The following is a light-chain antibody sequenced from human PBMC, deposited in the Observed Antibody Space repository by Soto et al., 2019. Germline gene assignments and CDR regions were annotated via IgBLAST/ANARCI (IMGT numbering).Light chain of an antibody. Sequence: DIPMTQSPSTLSASVGDRVSISCRASQSLNSWLAWYQQKPGKAPKLLIYKASSLESGVPSRFSGSESGTEFTLTISSLQPDDFATYYCQQYNSYSWTFGQGTKVEIK. CDR3: QQYNSYSWT. V-gene: IGKV1-5*03. CDR1: QSLNSW. CDR2: KAS. J-gene: IGKJ1*01.